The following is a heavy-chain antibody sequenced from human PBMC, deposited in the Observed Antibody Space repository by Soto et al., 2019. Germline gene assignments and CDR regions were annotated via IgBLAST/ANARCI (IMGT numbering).Heavy chain of an antibody. D-gene: IGHD3-22*01. J-gene: IGHJ4*02. CDR1: GGSISSYY. Sequence: SETLSLTCTVSGGSISSYYWSWIRQPPGKGLEWIGYIYYSGSTNYNPSLKSRVTISVDTSKNQFSLKLSSVTAADTAVYYCARTYYYDSSGYYDYWGQGTLVTVSS. CDR3: ARTYYYDSSGYYDY. V-gene: IGHV4-59*01. CDR2: IYYSGST.